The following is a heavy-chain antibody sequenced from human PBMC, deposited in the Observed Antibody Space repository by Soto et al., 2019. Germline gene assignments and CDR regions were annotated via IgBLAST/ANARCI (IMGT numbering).Heavy chain of an antibody. V-gene: IGHV4-31*03. CDR2: IYYSGST. D-gene: IGHD3-16*01. CDR1: GGSISSGGYY. CDR3: ARIWGSSNDY. Sequence: SETLSLTCTVSGGSISSGGYYWSWIRQHPGKGLEWIGYIYYSGSTYYNPSLKSRVTISVDTSKNQFSLKLSSVTAADTAVYYCARIWGSSNDYWGQGTLVTVSS. J-gene: IGHJ4*02.